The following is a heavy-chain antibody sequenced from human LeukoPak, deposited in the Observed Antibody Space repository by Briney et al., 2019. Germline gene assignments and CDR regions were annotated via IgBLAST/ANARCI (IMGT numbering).Heavy chain of an antibody. Sequence: ASVKVSFKASGYTFTGYYMHWVRQAPGQGLEWMGWINPNSGGTNYAQQFQGRVTMTRDTSISTAYMEVSRLRSDDTAVFYCARDLAMYSPDLDYWGQGTLVTVSS. CDR2: INPNSGGT. CDR1: GYTFTGYY. D-gene: IGHD1-26*01. CDR3: ARDLAMYSPDLDY. V-gene: IGHV1-2*02. J-gene: IGHJ4*02.